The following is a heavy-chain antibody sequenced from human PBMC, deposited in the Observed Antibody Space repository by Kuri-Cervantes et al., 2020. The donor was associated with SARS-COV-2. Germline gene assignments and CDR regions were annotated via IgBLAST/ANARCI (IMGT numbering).Heavy chain of an antibody. CDR3: AREGVDIVGAPHDAFDI. CDR2: ISSSGSTI. D-gene: IGHD1-26*01. J-gene: IGHJ3*02. Sequence: GESLKISCAASGFTFSSYEMNWVRQAPGKGLEWVSYISSSGSTIYYADSVKGRFTISRDNAKNSLYLQMNSLRAEGTAVYYCAREGVDIVGAPHDAFDIWGQGTMVTVSS. V-gene: IGHV3-48*03. CDR1: GFTFSSYE.